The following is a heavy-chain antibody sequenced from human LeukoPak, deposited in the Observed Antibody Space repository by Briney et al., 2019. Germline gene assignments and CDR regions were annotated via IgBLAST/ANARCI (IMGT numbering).Heavy chain of an antibody. D-gene: IGHD6-13*01. Sequence: SETLSLTCTVSGYSISSGYYWGWIRQPPGKGLEWIGSIYHSGSTYYNPSLKSRVTISVDTSKNQFSLKLSSVTAADTAVYYCARRRAGSSWFDPWGQGTLVTVSS. CDR2: IYHSGST. CDR3: ARRRAGSSWFDP. CDR1: GYSISSGYY. V-gene: IGHV4-38-2*02. J-gene: IGHJ5*02.